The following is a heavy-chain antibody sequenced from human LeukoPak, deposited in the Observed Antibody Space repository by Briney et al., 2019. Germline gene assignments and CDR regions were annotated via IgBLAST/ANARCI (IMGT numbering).Heavy chain of an antibody. D-gene: IGHD6-13*01. V-gene: IGHV3-48*03. CDR1: GFTFSSYE. CDR3: AREGGSSWYYFDY. J-gene: IGHJ4*02. Sequence: PGGSLRLSCAASGFTFSSYEMNWVRQAPGKGLEWVSYISSSGSTIYYADSVKGRFTISRDNAKNSLYLQMNSLRAEDTAVYYCAREGGSSWYYFDYWGQGTLVTVSS. CDR2: ISSSGSTI.